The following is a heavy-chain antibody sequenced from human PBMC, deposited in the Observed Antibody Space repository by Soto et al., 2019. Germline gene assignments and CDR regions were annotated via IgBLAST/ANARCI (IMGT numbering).Heavy chain of an antibody. D-gene: IGHD3-22*01. CDR1: GGSFSGYY. CDR2: INHSGST. V-gene: IGHV4-34*01. J-gene: IGHJ4*02. CDR3: ACSGYYYGLRDY. Sequence: PSETLSLTCAVYGGSFSGYYWSWIRQPPGKGLEWIGEINHSGSTNYNPSLKSRVTISVDTSKNQFSLKLSSVTAADTAVYYCACSGYYYGLRDYWGQGTRVTVSS.